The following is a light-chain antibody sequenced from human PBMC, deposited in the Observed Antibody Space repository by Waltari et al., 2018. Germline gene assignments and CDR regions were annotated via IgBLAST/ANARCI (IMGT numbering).Light chain of an antibody. Sequence: QSVLTQPPSAAGTPGQRATLSCSGSSSRLGRNYVSWSQQLPGTAPKPLIYTNNQRPSGVPDRFSDSKSGTSASLVISGLRSEDEADYYCAAWDDSLSGMVFGGGTKLTVL. CDR2: TNN. CDR1: SSRLGRNY. CDR3: AAWDDSLSGMV. J-gene: IGLJ2*01. V-gene: IGLV1-47*02.